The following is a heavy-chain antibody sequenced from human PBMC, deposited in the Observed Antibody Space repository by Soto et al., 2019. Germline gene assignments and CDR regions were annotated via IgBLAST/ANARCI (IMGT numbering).Heavy chain of an antibody. V-gene: IGHV1-2*04. CDR2: INPNSGGT. D-gene: IGHD1-26*01. Sequence: QVQLVQSGAEVKKPGASVKVSCKASGYTFTGYYMHWVRQAPGQGLEWMGWINPNSGGTNYAQKFQGWVTMTRDSSISSDYMELSRLRSDDTAVYYCAGGSGMGATPLDYWGQGTLVTVSS. CDR3: AGGSGMGATPLDY. CDR1: GYTFTGYY. J-gene: IGHJ4*02.